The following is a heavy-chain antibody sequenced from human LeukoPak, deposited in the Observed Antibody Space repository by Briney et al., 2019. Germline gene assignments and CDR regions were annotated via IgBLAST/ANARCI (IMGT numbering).Heavy chain of an antibody. CDR1: GGSISSSSYY. J-gene: IGHJ6*03. Sequence: SETLSLTCTVSGGSISSSSYYWGWIRQPPGKGLEWIGSIYYSGSTYYNPSLKSRVTISVDTSKNQFSLKLSSVTAADTAVYYCARPSGIVVVPAAQKARRRFRDYYMDVWGKGTTVTISS. CDR2: IYYSGST. CDR3: ARPSGIVVVPAAQKARRRFRDYYMDV. D-gene: IGHD2-2*01. V-gene: IGHV4-39*01.